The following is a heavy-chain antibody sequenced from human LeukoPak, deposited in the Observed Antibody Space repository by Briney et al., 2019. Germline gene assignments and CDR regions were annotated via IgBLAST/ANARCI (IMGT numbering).Heavy chain of an antibody. J-gene: IGHJ6*02. CDR1: GGSFSGYY. CDR2: INHSGST. Sequence: SETLSLTCTVYGGSFSGYYWSWIRQPPGKGLEWIGEINHSGSTNYNPSLKSRVTISVDTSKNQFSLKLSSVTAADTAVYYCARGPGRKPYFDYYYYGMDVWGQGTTVTVSS. V-gene: IGHV4-34*01. CDR3: ARGPGRKPYFDYYYYGMDV. D-gene: IGHD2/OR15-2a*01.